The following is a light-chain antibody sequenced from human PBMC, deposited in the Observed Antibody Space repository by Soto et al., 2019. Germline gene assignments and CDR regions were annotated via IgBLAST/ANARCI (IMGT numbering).Light chain of an antibody. CDR2: GAS. CDR1: QSISSR. V-gene: IGKV1-39*01. J-gene: IGKJ4*01. Sequence: DIKMTQSPSSLSASVGDRVTITCRASQSISSRLYWFQQKPGQGPKLLIYGASNLQSGVPSRFSGSGSGTDFTLTISSLHPEDFATYYCQQSFSTYPSFGGGTKVDI. CDR3: QQSFSTYPS.